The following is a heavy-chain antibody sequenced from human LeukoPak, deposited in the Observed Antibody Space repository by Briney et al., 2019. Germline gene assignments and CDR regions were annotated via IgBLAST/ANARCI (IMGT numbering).Heavy chain of an antibody. J-gene: IGHJ4*02. CDR1: GASISSSSYY. D-gene: IGHD4-17*01. Sequence: SETLSLTCTVSGASISSSSYYWGWIRQPPGRGLEWIATIYYTGSTYYNPSLKSRVTISVDTSKNQFSLKLSSVTAADAAVFYCASQPAWCGDYVLDFWGQGTLVTVSS. CDR3: ASQPAWCGDYVLDF. CDR2: IYYTGST. V-gene: IGHV4-39*01.